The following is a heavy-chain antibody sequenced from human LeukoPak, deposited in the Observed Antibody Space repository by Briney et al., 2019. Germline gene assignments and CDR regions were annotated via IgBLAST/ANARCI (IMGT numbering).Heavy chain of an antibody. V-gene: IGHV3-43D*03. CDR2: ISWDGGST. Sequence: GRSLRLSCAASGFTFDDYAMHWVRQAPGKGLEGVSLISWDGGSTYYADSVKGRFTISRDNSKNSLYLQMNSLRAEDTALYYCAKDLTRVAATPAGPIDYWGQGTLVTVSS. J-gene: IGHJ4*02. CDR3: AKDLTRVAATPAGPIDY. D-gene: IGHD2-15*01. CDR1: GFTFDDYA.